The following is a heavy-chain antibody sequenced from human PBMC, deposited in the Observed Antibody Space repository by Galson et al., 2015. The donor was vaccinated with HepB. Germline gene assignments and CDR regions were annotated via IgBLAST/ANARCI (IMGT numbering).Heavy chain of an antibody. CDR2: ISYDGSNK. J-gene: IGHJ4*02. V-gene: IGHV3-30*18. CDR3: AKSSVHVDTAIVD. CDR1: GFTFSSYG. Sequence: SLRLSCAASGFTFSSYGLHWVRQAPGKGLEWVAVISYDGSNKYYADSVKGRFTISRDNSKNTLYLQMNSLRAEDTAVYYCAKSSVHVDTAIVDWGQGTLFTVSS. D-gene: IGHD5-18*01.